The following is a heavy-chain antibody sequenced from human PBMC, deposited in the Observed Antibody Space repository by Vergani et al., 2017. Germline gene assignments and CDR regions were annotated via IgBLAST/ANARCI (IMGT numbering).Heavy chain of an antibody. V-gene: IGHV3-30*02. D-gene: IGHD3-16*01. J-gene: IGHJ4*02. CDR3: AKHFRGWGIDY. CDR1: GFTLSNYD. Sequence: QVQLVESGGGVVQRGGSLRLSCATSGFTLSNYDMQWIRQGPGKGLEFVAFIQFDGSNQYYADSVKGRFTLSRDFSKNTPYLQMNSLRTDDTATYYCAKHFRGWGIDYGGQGTQVSVSS. CDR2: IQFDGSNQ.